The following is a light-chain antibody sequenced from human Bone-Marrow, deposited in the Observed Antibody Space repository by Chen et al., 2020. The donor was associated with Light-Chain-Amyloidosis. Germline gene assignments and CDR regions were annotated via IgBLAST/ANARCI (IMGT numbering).Light chain of an antibody. CDR2: RDT. CDR3: QSADSSGTYEAI. Sequence: SYELTQPPSVSVSPGQTARITCSGDDLPTKYAYWYQQKPGQAPVLVIHRDTERPSGISERFPGSSSGTTATLTISGVQAEDEADYHCQSADSSGTYEAIFGGGTKLTVL. V-gene: IGLV3-25*03. CDR1: DLPTKY. J-gene: IGLJ2*01.